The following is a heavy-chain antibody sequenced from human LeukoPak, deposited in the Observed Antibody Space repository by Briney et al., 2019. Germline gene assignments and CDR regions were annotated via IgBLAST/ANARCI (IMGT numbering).Heavy chain of an antibody. D-gene: IGHD5-24*01. CDR3: ATYVEMATTTTDY. CDR1: GFTFSSYA. V-gene: IGHV1-24*01. Sequence: PGGSLRLSCAASGFTFSSYAMHWVRQAPGKGLEWMGGFDPEDGETIYAQKFQGRVTMTEDTSTDTAYMELSSLRSEDTAVYYCATYVEMATTTTDYWGQGTLVTVSS. J-gene: IGHJ4*02. CDR2: FDPEDGET.